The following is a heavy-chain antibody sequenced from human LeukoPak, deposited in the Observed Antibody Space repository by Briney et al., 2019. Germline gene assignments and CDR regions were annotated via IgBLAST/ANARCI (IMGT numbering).Heavy chain of an antibody. D-gene: IGHD3-16*01. J-gene: IGHJ4*02. CDR2: IYYNGNT. CDR1: GGSVSNGDYY. CDR3: AGGGGDFDY. V-gene: IGHV4-30-4*08. Sequence: SETLSLTCTVSGGSVSNGDYYWSWIRQPPGKGLEWIGYIYYNGNTYYSPSLKSRVIMSVDTSKNQFSLKLSSVTAADTSVYYCAGGGGDFDYWGQGTLITVSS.